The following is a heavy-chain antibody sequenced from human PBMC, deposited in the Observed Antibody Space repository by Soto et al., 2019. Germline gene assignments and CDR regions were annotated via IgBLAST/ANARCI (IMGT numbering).Heavy chain of an antibody. CDR1: GGSISSSSYY. D-gene: IGHD2-8*01. V-gene: IGHV4-39*01. J-gene: IGHJ5*02. Sequence: SETLSLTCTVSGGSISSSSYYWGWIRQPPGKGLEWIGSIYYSGSTYYNPSLKSRVTISVDTSKNQFSLKLSSVTAADTAVYYCARHEERPIVHQTNWFDPWGQGTLVTVSS. CDR3: ARHEERPIVHQTNWFDP. CDR2: IYYSGST.